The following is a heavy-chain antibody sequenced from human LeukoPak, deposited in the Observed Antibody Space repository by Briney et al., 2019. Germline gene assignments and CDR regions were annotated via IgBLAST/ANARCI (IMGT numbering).Heavy chain of an antibody. CDR2: INAGNGNT. V-gene: IGHV1-3*01. CDR3: ARESRHYGTDAFDV. Sequence: GASVKVSCKASGYTFTTYTIHWVRQAPGQRLEWMGWINAGNGNTKYSQKFQGRVTITRDTSASTAYMELSSLRSEDTAVFYCARESRHYGTDAFDVWGQGTMVTVSS. CDR1: GYTFTTYT. D-gene: IGHD4-17*01. J-gene: IGHJ3*01.